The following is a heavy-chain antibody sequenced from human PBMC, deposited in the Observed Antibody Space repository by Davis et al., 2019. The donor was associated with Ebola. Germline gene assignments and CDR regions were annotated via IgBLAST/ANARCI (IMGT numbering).Heavy chain of an antibody. CDR2: INPNNGET. J-gene: IGHJ5*02. CDR3: AREFLVTGYKCADL. D-gene: IGHD3-9*01. V-gene: IGHV1-2*02. Sequence: ASVKVSCKASGYTFTGYYMHWVRQAPGQGLEWMGWINPNNGETNYAQKFQGRVTMTRDTSITTTYMELSSLRTDDTAIYYCAREFLVTGYKCADLWGQGTLVTVSS. CDR1: GYTFTGYY.